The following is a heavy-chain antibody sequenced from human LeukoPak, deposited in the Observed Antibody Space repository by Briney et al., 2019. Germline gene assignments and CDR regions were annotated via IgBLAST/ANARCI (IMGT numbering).Heavy chain of an antibody. V-gene: IGHV4-59*01. CDR3: ARGQDYYDSSGYLY. Sequence: SETLSLTCTVSGGSISSYYWSWIRQPPGKGLEWLGYIYYSGSTNYNPSLKSRVTISVDTSKNQFSLKLSSVTAADTAVYYCARGQDYYDSSGYLYWGQGTLVTVSS. CDR2: IYYSGST. J-gene: IGHJ4*02. D-gene: IGHD3-22*01. CDR1: GGSISSYY.